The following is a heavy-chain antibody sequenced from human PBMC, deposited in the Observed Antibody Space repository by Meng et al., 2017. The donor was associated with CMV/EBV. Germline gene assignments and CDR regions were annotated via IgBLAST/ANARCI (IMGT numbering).Heavy chain of an antibody. V-gene: IGHV2-5*02. CDR2: IYWDDDK. CDR3: ARIAAAGRFDY. CDR1: GFSLSTSGVG. J-gene: IGHJ4*02. D-gene: IGHD6-13*01. Sequence: QNNLKQSGPTLVKPTQTLTLTCPFSGFSLSTSGVGVGWIRPPPGKALEWLALIYWDDDKRYSPSLKSRLTITKDTSKNQVVLTMTNMDPVDTATYYCARIAAAGRFDYWGQGTLVTVAS.